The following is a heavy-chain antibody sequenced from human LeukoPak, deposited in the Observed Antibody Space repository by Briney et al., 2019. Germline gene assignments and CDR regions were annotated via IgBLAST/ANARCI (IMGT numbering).Heavy chain of an antibody. CDR3: ARKFYYASGDPYYMDV. V-gene: IGHV3-64*01. D-gene: IGHD3-10*01. CDR2: ISSNGGST. CDR1: GFTFSSYV. Sequence: GGSLRLSCAASGFTFSSYVMHWVRQAPGKGLEYVSAISSNGGSTYYANSVKGRFTISRDNSKNTLYLQMGSLRAEDMAVYYCARKFYYASGDPYYMDVWGKGTTVTISS. J-gene: IGHJ6*03.